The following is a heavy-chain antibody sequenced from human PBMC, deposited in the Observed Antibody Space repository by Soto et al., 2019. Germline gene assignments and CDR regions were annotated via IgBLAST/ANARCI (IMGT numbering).Heavy chain of an antibody. J-gene: IGHJ5*02. CDR3: ARDLIHYDFITPVVPNWFDP. V-gene: IGHV1-69*01. D-gene: IGHD3-3*01. CDR1: GGTFSSYA. CDR2: IIPIFGTA. Sequence: EASGGTFSSYAISWVRQAPGQGLEWMGGIIPIFGTANYAQKFQGRVTITADESTSTAYMELSSLRSEDTAVYYCARDLIHYDFITPVVPNWFDPWGQGTLVTVSS.